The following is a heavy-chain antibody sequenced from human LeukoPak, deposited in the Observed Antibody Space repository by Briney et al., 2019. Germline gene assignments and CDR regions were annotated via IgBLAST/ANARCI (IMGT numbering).Heavy chain of an antibody. CDR1: GFTFSSYW. Sequence: GGSLRLSCAASGFTFSSYWMHWVRQAPGKGLVWVSRINSDGSSTSYADSVKGRFTISRDNAKNTLYLQMNSLGAEDTAVYYCARGRWFGELFGAFDIWGQGTMVTVSS. CDR3: ARGRWFGELFGAFDI. J-gene: IGHJ3*02. D-gene: IGHD3-10*01. CDR2: INSDGSST. V-gene: IGHV3-74*01.